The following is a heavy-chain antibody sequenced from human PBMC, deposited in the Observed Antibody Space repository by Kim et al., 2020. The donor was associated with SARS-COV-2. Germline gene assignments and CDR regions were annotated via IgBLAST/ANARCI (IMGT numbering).Heavy chain of an antibody. CDR1: GFTVSSNY. D-gene: IGHD6-19*01. CDR2: IYSGGST. CDR3: ARGHSSGWYNFDY. Sequence: GGSLRLSCAASGFTVSSNYMSWVRQAPGKGLEWVSVIYSGGSTHYADSVKGRFSISRDDSKNTLYLQMNSLRADDTAVYYCARGHSSGWYNFDYWGQGTLVTVSS. V-gene: IGHV3-53*01. J-gene: IGHJ4*02.